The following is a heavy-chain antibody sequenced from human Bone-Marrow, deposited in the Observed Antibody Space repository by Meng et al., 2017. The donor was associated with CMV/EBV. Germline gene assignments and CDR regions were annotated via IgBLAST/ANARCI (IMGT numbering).Heavy chain of an antibody. CDR1: GRNFSSYT. CDR2: IIPILGIA. J-gene: IGHJ6*02. CDR3: ARGCAIKVSKSSTSCYTSREVIPSNTRNYYYGMDV. V-gene: IGHV1-69*16. Sequence: SVKVSCKASGRNFSSYTISWVRQAPGQGLEWMGRIIPILGIANYAQKFQGRVTITTDESTSTAYMELSSLRSEDTAVYYCARGCAIKVSKSSTSCYTSREVIPSNTRNYYYGMDVWGQGTTVTVSS. D-gene: IGHD2-2*02.